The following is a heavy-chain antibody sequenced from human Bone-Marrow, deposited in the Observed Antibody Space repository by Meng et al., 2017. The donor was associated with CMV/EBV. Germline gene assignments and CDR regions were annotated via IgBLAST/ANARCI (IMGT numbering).Heavy chain of an antibody. Sequence: ASVKVSCKASGYTFTSYYMHWVRQAPGQGLEWMGIINPSGGSTSYAQKFQGRVTMTRDTSTSTVYMELSSLRSEDTAVYYCATIAAAGKGSDYWGQGTLVTVSS. CDR2: INPSGGST. D-gene: IGHD6-13*01. CDR1: GYTFTSYY. J-gene: IGHJ4*02. CDR3: ATIAAAGKGSDY. V-gene: IGHV1-46*01.